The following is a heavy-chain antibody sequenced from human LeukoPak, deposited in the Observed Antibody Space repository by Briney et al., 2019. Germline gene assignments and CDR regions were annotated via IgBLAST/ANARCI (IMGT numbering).Heavy chain of an antibody. Sequence: ASVKVSCKASGYTFTSYDINWVRQATGQGLEWMGWMNPNSGNTGYAQKFQGRVTMTRNTSISTAYMELSSLRSEDTAVYYCARTYYYDSGSDNWFDPWGQGTLVTISS. V-gene: IGHV1-8*01. D-gene: IGHD3-10*01. CDR3: ARTYYYDSGSDNWFDP. CDR2: MNPNSGNT. CDR1: GYTFTSYD. J-gene: IGHJ5*02.